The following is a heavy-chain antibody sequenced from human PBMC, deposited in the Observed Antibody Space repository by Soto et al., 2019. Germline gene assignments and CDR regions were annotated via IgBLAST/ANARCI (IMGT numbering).Heavy chain of an antibody. CDR3: AKAMTGAKRPFDV. V-gene: IGHV4-39*01. D-gene: IGHD3-9*01. CDR2: IQYSGNT. Sequence: QLQLQESGPGLVKPSETLSLTCTVSGDSLSSSTYYWGWIRQPPGKGLEWIGSIQYSGNTYYNPSLKSRLTTSVDTSKNQLSLKLSSVTDADTAVYYCAKAMTGAKRPFDVWGQGKMVTVSS. J-gene: IGHJ3*01. CDR1: GDSLSSSTYY.